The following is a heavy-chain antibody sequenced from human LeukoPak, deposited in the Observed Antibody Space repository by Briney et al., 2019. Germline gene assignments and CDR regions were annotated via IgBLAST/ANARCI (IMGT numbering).Heavy chain of an antibody. V-gene: IGHV3-7*04. CDR2: IKQDGSEK. D-gene: IGHD2-2*01. CDR3: ARGFVVVPAANPRRGAFDI. Sequence: PGGSLRLSCAASGFTFSSYWMSWVRQAPGKGLEWVANIKQDGSEKYYVDSVKGRFTISRDNSKNTLYLQMNSLRAEDTAVYYCARGFVVVPAANPRRGAFDIWGQGTMVTVSS. CDR1: GFTFSSYW. J-gene: IGHJ3*02.